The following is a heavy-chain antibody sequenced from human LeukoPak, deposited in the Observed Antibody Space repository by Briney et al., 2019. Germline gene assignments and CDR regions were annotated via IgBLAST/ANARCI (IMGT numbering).Heavy chain of an antibody. Sequence: GGSLRLSCAASGFTFANAWMTWVRQSPGRGLEWVGHIKSKADFGTTEYSASVKGRFTISREDSNSTLFLQMDGLKGEDTAVYYCASPPRRGKYFQYWGRGTLVTVSS. CDR2: IKSKADFGTT. CDR1: GFTFANAW. J-gene: IGHJ1*01. V-gene: IGHV3-15*01. D-gene: IGHD3-9*01. CDR3: ASPPRRGKYFQY.